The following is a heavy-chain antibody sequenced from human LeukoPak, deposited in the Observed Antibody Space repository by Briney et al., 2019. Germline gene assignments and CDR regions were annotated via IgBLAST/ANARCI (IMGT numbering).Heavy chain of an antibody. D-gene: IGHD3-22*01. Sequence: PSQTLSLTCTVSGGALSSVGYYWSWIRHHPGKGLEWIGYIYYRGSTYYNPSLKSRVTISVDTSKPQFSLKLSSVTAADTAVYYCARGGNYDSSGYYGAAWWYFDLWGRGTLVTVSS. CDR2: IYYRGST. J-gene: IGHJ2*01. V-gene: IGHV4-31*03. CDR3: ARGGNYDSSGYYGAAWWYFDL. CDR1: GGALSSVGYY.